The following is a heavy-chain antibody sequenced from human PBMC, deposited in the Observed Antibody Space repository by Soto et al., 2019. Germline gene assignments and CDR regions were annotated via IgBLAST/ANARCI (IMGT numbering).Heavy chain of an antibody. Sequence: SETLSLTCAVSGASISSSDWWNWVRQPPGKGLEWIGEISHSGTTIYSPSLKSRVTISVDVSKNHFSLNLTSVTAADTAIYYCVRDFKAPNDAWAFDYWGQGALVTVSS. V-gene: IGHV4-4*02. D-gene: IGHD3-16*01. CDR3: VRDFKAPNDAWAFDY. J-gene: IGHJ4*02. CDR1: GASISSSDW. CDR2: ISHSGTT.